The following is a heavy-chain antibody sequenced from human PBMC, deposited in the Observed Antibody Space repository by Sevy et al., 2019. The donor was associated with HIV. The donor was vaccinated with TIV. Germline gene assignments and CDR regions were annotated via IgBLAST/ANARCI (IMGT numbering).Heavy chain of an antibody. J-gene: IGHJ5*02. CDR3: TRNGGAFDNGFDP. CDR2: ISSIGSSI. V-gene: IGHV3-48*03. CDR1: GFTFSSYD. Sequence: GESLKISCTASGFTFSSYDMNWVRQAPGKGLEWVSKISSIGSSIYYADSVKGRFTISRDNAKNSLNLQMNSLRAEDTAVYYCTRNGGAFDNGFDPWGQGTLVTVSS. D-gene: IGHD2-8*01.